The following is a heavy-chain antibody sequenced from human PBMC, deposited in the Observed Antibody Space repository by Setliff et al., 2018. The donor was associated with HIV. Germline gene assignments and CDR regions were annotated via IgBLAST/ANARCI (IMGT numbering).Heavy chain of an antibody. Sequence: SETLSLTCTVSGGSISSYYWSWIRQPAGKGLEWIGRIYTSGSTNCNPSLKSRVTMSVDTSKNQFSLKLSSVTAADTAVYYCASTYYYDSLHFHHWGQGTLVTVSS. CDR1: GGSISSYY. D-gene: IGHD3-22*01. V-gene: IGHV4-4*07. CDR3: ASTYYYDSLHFHH. CDR2: IYTSGST. J-gene: IGHJ1*01.